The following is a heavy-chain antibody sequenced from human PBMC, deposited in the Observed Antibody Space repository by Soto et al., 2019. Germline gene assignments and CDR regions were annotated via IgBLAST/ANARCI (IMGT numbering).Heavy chain of an antibody. CDR3: AHSNSIYDTCRDFFDY. D-gene: IGHD3-22*01. Sequence: QITLKESGPTLVKPTQTLTLTCTFSCFSLTTSGVGVAWVRQPPGKALEWLGLIYWDDDKRYSPSLKSRLTITTVTSKNQVVLTMPNMDPVDTATYYGAHSNSIYDTCRDFFDYWGQGTLVTVSS. V-gene: IGHV2-5*02. CDR1: CFSLTTSGVG. CDR2: IYWDDDK. J-gene: IGHJ4*02.